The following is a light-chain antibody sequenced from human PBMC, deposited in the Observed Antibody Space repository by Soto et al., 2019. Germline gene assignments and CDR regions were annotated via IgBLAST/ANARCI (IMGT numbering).Light chain of an antibody. CDR1: SSDVGGYNY. CDR2: EVS. J-gene: IGLJ2*01. V-gene: IGLV2-8*01. CDR3: SSYAGSNTVV. Sequence: QSALTQPPSASGSPGQSVTISCTGTSSDVGGYNYVSWYQQQSGKAPKLMIYEVSKRPSGVPDRFSGSKSGNTASLTVSGIQADDEADYYCSSYAGSNTVVFGGGTKLTVL.